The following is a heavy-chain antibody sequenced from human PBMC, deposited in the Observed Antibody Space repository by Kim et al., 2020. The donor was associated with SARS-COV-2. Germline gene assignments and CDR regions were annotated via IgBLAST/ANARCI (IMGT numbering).Heavy chain of an antibody. V-gene: IGHV1-3*01. Sequence: GKRNTIYSQKFQGRVTFTTDTSARTAYMELSFLRSEDSAVYYCLGGFYFDYWGQGTLVTVSS. CDR2: GKRNT. J-gene: IGHJ4*02. CDR3: LGGFYFDY. D-gene: IGHD3-16*01.